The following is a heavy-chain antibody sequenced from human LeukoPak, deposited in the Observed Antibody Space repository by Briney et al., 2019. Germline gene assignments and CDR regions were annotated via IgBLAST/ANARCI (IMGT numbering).Heavy chain of an antibody. Sequence: SETLSLTCAVSDDSFSSHYWTWIRQPPGKGLEWIGYISYIGSTNYNPSLKSRVTISIDTSKNQFSLKLTSVTAADTAVYYCARDLVTVTKGSDIWGQGTMVSVSS. D-gene: IGHD4-17*01. CDR2: ISYIGST. V-gene: IGHV4-59*11. CDR1: DDSFSSHY. CDR3: ARDLVTVTKGSDI. J-gene: IGHJ3*02.